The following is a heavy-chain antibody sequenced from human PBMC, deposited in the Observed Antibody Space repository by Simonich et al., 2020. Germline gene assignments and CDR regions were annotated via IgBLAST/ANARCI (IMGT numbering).Heavy chain of an antibody. D-gene: IGHD4-4*01. CDR3: ARDYSNYDAFDI. CDR2: INRDGSST. J-gene: IGHJ3*02. V-gene: IGHV3-74*01. Sequence: EVQLVESGGGLVQPGGSLRLSCAASGFTFSSYWMHWVRQAPGKGLGGVSRINRDGSSTSDADSGKGRFTISRDNAKNTLYLQMNSLRAEDTAVYYCARDYSNYDAFDIWGQGTMVTVSS. CDR1: GFTFSSYW.